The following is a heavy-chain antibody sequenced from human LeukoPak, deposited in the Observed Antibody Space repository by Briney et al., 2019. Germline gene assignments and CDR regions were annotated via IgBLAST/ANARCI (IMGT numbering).Heavy chain of an antibody. CDR3: ARRRGYSYGPLDY. CDR2: INHSGST. V-gene: IGHV4-34*01. CDR1: GGSFSGYY. D-gene: IGHD5-18*01. J-gene: IGHJ4*02. Sequence: SETLSLTCAVYGGSFSGYYWSWIRQPPGKGLEWIGKINHSGSTNYNPSLKSRVTISVDTSKNQFSLKLSSVTAADTAVYYCARRRGYSYGPLDYWGQGTLVTVSS.